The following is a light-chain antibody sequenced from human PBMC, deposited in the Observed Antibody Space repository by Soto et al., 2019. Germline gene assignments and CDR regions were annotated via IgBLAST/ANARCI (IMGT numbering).Light chain of an antibody. V-gene: IGLV1-44*01. CDR3: AAGDDSLNGWV. Sequence: QSVLIQASSMSGTPGQRVTISCSGSSSNIGSNTVNWYQQVPGTAPKLLINGNHERPSGVPDRFSGSKSGTSASLAISGLQSEDEADYYCAAGDDSLNGWVFGGGTKLTVL. J-gene: IGLJ3*02. CDR2: GNH. CDR1: SSNIGSNT.